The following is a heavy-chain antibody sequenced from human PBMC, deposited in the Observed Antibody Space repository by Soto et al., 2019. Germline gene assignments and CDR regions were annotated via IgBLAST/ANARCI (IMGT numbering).Heavy chain of an antibody. V-gene: IGHV1-46*01. CDR2: INPSSGRT. D-gene: IGHD2-15*01. J-gene: IGHJ6*02. Sequence: QVQLVQSGAEVKKPGASVRVSCKASGYPFTSYSMHWVRQAPGQGLEWMGIINPSSGRTSYAQNFHGRVTMTSDTSTSIVYMEMSSLKSEDTAVYYCARDHNFGFILYAMDVWGQGTTVTVSS. CDR1: GYPFTSYS. CDR3: ARDHNFGFILYAMDV.